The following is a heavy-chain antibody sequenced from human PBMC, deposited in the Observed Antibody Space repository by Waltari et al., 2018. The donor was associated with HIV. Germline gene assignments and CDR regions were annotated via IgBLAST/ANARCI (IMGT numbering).Heavy chain of an antibody. D-gene: IGHD3-22*01. V-gene: IGHV1-2*02. J-gene: IGHJ5*02. CDR2: SNPKGGGT. CDR1: GYTFTGYY. Sequence: QVQLVQSGAEVKKPGASVKVSCKASGYTFTGYYMHWVRQAPGQGLEWMGGSNPKGGGTNSAQKLQGRVTMTRDTSISTAYMELSRLRSDDTAVYYCARDTPDAYYYDTSGYWSWGQGTLVTVSS. CDR3: ARDTPDAYYYDTSGYWS.